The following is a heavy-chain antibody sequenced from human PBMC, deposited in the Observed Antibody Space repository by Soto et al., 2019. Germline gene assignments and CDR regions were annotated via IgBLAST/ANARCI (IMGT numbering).Heavy chain of an antibody. CDR3: VRDLLGAGGHFDY. Sequence: TLRLSGTASGFILRSFGMHWVRQAPGKGLEWVAHIWYDGSNTYYADSVKGRFTISRDNSRNTLYLQMNSLRAEDTAVYHCVRDLLGAGGHFDYWGQGTPVTFSS. CDR2: IWYDGSNT. V-gene: IGHV3-33*01. CDR1: GFILRSFG. D-gene: IGHD3-16*01. J-gene: IGHJ4*02.